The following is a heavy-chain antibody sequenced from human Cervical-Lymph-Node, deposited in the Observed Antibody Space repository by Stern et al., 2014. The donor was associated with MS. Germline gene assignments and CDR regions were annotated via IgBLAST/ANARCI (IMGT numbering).Heavy chain of an antibody. D-gene: IGHD5-18*01. CDR2: IYPVDSDI. Sequence: VQLQESGAEVKKPGETLKISCKGSGYNFTNYWIGWVRQMPGKGLEWMGIIYPVDSDIRDSPSFQGQVTMSADKSINTAYLQWNSLKASDTAMYYCARQGAYTYGRFDSWGQGTLVTVSS. CDR3: ARQGAYTYGRFDS. V-gene: IGHV5-51*01. J-gene: IGHJ4*02. CDR1: GYNFTNYW.